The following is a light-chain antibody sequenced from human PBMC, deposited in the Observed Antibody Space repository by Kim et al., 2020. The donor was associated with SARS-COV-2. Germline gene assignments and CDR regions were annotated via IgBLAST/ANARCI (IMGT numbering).Light chain of an antibody. CDR3: YSYSAAGEPL. CDR2: KDT. CDR1: VLAKKY. J-gene: IGLJ2*01. V-gene: IGLV3-27*01. Sequence: VSPEQTARIACSGDVLAKKYARWFQQRPGQAPVLVIYKDTGRPSGIPERFSGSSSGTTVTLTISGAQVGDEGDYYCYSYSAAGEPLLGGGTQLTVL.